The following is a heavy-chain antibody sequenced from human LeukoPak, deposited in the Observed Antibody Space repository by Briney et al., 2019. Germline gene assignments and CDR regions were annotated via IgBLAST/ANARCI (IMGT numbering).Heavy chain of an antibody. D-gene: IGHD6-19*01. Sequence: PGGSLRLSCEASGFTFSGSDMHWVRQASGKGLEWVGRITTKASNYDTAYGASGKGRLTISRDDSENTAYLQMNSLKTEDTAVYYCTTYRSGHYWGEGALVTVSS. V-gene: IGHV3-73*01. CDR2: ITTKASNYDT. CDR3: TTYRSGHY. CDR1: GFTFSGSD. J-gene: IGHJ4*02.